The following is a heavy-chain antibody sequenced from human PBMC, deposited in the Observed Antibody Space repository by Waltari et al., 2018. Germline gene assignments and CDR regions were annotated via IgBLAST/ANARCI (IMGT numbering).Heavy chain of an antibody. CDR3: ARGPSELLKFDY. D-gene: IGHD1-26*01. CDR1: GFTFSSYS. J-gene: IGHJ4*02. V-gene: IGHV3-21*01. CDR2: NSRSSRYI. Sequence: EVQLVESGGGLVKPGGSLRLSCAASGFTFSSYSMNWVRQAPGKGLEWSVSNSRSSRYIYYADSGKGRFTISRDNAKNSLYLQMNSLRAEDTAVYYCARGPSELLKFDYWGQGTLVTVSS.